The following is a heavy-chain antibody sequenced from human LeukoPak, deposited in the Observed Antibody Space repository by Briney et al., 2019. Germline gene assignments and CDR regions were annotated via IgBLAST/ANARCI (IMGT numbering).Heavy chain of an antibody. Sequence: PSETLSLTCGVSGGSFSGHYWTWLRQTPGKGLEWMGEINHGGVTNYNPSLKSRVSISIDTSTNEISLNMSSVTAADTGIYYCARGRNWQTFYHYYMDVWGKGATVTVSS. J-gene: IGHJ6*03. D-gene: IGHD1-14*01. V-gene: IGHV4-34*01. CDR3: ARGRNWQTFYHYYMDV. CDR2: INHGGVT. CDR1: GGSFSGHY.